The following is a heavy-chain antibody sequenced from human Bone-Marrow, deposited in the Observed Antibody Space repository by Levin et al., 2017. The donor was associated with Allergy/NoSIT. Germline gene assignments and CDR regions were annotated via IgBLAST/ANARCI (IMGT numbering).Heavy chain of an antibody. CDR1: GFSLTTSGVG. V-gene: IGHV2-5*02. CDR3: AHIMITFGGVLRTDAFDI. D-gene: IGHD3-16*01. CDR2: IYWDDDR. Sequence: NESGPTLVKPTETLALTCTFSGFSLTTSGVGVGWIRQSPGQALEWLAIIYWDDDRRYNPSLRARLTITKDTSINKVVLIMTNMDPADTATYYCAHIMITFGGVLRTDAFDIWGQGTLVTVSS. J-gene: IGHJ3*02.